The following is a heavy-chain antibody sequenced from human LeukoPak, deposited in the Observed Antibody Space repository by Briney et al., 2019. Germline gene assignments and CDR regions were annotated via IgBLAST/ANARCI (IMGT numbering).Heavy chain of an antibody. J-gene: IGHJ6*03. Sequence: SETLSLTCTVSGYSISSGYYWGWIRQPPGKGLEWIGSIYHSGSTYYNPSLESRVTISVDTSKNQFSLKLSSVTAADTAVYYCARFGDTIVVVPAAMPRFRYMDVWGKGTTVTVSS. V-gene: IGHV4-38-2*02. CDR1: GYSISSGYY. CDR2: IYHSGST. CDR3: ARFGDTIVVVPAAMPRFRYMDV. D-gene: IGHD2-2*01.